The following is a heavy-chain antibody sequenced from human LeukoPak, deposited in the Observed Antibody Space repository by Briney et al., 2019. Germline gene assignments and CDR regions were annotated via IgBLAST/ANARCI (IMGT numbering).Heavy chain of an antibody. D-gene: IGHD2-15*01. CDR1: GYTFTVYG. CDR3: ARVEEVVVAATTGLYNWFDP. J-gene: IGHJ5*02. V-gene: IGHV1-18*01. Sequence: GASVKVSCKASGYTFTVYGISWLRQACGQGLDETERICAYNGNKNYAQKLQGRVTMTTDTSTSTAYMELRSLRSDDTAVYYCARVEEVVVAATTGLYNWFDPWGQGTLVTVSS. CDR2: ICAYNGNK.